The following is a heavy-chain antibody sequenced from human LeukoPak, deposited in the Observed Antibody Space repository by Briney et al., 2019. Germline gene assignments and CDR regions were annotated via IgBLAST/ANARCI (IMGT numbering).Heavy chain of an antibody. Sequence: GASVKVSCKASGYTFTSYGISWVRQAPGQGLEWMGWINPNSGGTNHAQKFQGRVTMTRDTSISTAYMELSRLRSDDTAVYYCARGLAIYGSGNLHFDYWGQGTLVTVSS. V-gene: IGHV1-2*02. CDR1: GYTFTSYG. D-gene: IGHD3-10*01. J-gene: IGHJ4*02. CDR2: INPNSGGT. CDR3: ARGLAIYGSGNLHFDY.